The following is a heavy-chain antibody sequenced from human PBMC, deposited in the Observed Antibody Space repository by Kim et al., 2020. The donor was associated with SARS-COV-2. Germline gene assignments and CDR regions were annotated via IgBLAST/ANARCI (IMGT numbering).Heavy chain of an antibody. D-gene: IGHD3-22*01. CDR2: ISAYNGNT. CDR3: ARDVVGDSSGPYDAFDI. J-gene: IGHJ3*02. Sequence: ASVKVSCKASGYTFTSYGISWVRQAPGQGLEWMGWISAYNGNTNYAQKLQGRVTMTTDTSTSTAYMELRSLRSDDTAVYYCARDVVGDSSGPYDAFDIWGQGTMVTVSS. CDR1: GYTFTSYG. V-gene: IGHV1-18*01.